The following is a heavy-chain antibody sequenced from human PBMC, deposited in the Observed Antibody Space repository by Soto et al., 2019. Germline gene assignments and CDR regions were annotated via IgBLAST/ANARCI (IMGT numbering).Heavy chain of an antibody. CDR2: IYFTGNT. CDR3: VSGDARGVLLAY. Sequence: LSLTCTVSGASINSGGYYWNWVRLLPGRGLEWIGYIYFTGNTYYNPSLESRVTISLDTPQNQFSLELNSVSAADTAVYYCVSGDARGVLLAYWGQGALVTVSS. CDR1: GASINSGGYY. V-gene: IGHV4-31*03. D-gene: IGHD2-21*02. J-gene: IGHJ4*02.